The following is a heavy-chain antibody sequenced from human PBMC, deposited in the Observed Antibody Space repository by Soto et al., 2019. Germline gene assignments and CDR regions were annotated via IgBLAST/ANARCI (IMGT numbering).Heavy chain of an antibody. D-gene: IGHD3-3*01. CDR3: ARGFWSGYPYYYYYMDV. V-gene: IGHV1-8*01. J-gene: IGHJ6*03. CDR1: GYTFTSYD. CDR2: MNPNSGNT. Sequence: ASVKVSCKASGYTFTSYDINWVRQATGQGLEWKGWMNPNSGNTGYAQKFQGRVTMTRNTSISTAYMELSSLRSEDTAVYYCARGFWSGYPYYYYYMDVWGKGTTVTVSS.